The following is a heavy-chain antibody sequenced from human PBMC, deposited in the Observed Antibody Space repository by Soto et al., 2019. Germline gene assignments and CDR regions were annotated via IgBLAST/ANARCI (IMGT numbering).Heavy chain of an antibody. J-gene: IGHJ4*02. D-gene: IGHD6-6*01. CDR1: GGSFSGYY. CDR2: INHSGST. CDR3: ARAASSIAARRSYYFDY. Sequence: SETLSLTCAVYGGSFSGYYWSWIRQPPGKGLEWIGEINHSGSTNYNPSLKSRVTISVDTSKNQFSLKLSSVTAADTAVYYCARAASSIAARRSYYFDYWGQGTLVTVSS. V-gene: IGHV4-34*01.